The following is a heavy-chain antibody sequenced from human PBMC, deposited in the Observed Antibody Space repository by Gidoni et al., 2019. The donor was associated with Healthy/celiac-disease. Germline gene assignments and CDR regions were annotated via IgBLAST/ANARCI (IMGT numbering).Heavy chain of an antibody. CDR2: ISSNGGST. J-gene: IGHJ4*02. Sequence: EVQLVESGGGLVQPGGSLRLSGSASGFTFSRYALHWVRQAPGKGLEYVSAISSNGGSTYYADSVKGRFTISRDNSKNTLYLQMSSLRAEDTAVYYCVKSPLPKKIAAAGNYFDYWGQGTLVTVSS. V-gene: IGHV3-64D*06. CDR3: VKSPLPKKIAAAGNYFDY. CDR1: GFTFSRYA. D-gene: IGHD6-13*01.